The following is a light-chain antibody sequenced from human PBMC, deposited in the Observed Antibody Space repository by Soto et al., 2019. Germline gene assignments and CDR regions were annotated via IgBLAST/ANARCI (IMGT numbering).Light chain of an antibody. J-gene: IGKJ4*01. CDR1: QSVCSSY. CDR2: DAS. V-gene: IGKV3-20*01. Sequence: EIVFPQSPGSLSLSPGERARLCCRVCQSVCSSYLAWYQQKPGQAPRVLIYDASSRATGIPDRFSGGGSGTDFTLTISRLETEDLAVYDCQQFSSYPLTFGGGTKVDIK. CDR3: QQFSSYPLT.